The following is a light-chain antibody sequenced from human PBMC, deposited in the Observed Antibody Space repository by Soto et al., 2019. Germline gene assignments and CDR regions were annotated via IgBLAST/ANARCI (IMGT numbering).Light chain of an antibody. Sequence: EIVLTQSPATLSLSPGERATLSCRASQSVSSTYLIWYQQKPGQAPRLLIYDASNRATGIPARFSGSGSGTDFTLTISSLEPEDFAVYYCQRQGTFGPGTKVDI. CDR1: QSVSSTY. J-gene: IGKJ3*01. CDR3: QRQGT. CDR2: DAS. V-gene: IGKV3-11*01.